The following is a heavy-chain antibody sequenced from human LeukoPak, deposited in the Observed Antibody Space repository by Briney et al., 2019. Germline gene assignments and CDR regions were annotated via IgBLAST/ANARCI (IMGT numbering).Heavy chain of an antibody. CDR1: GFTFDDCA. CDR2: IGWDGGRT. J-gene: IGHJ4*02. V-gene: IGHV3-43*01. Sequence: PGRSLRLSCAASGFTFDDCAMHWVRQAPGKALEWVSLIGWDGGRTDYADSVRGRFTISRDNSENSLYLQMNSLRTEDTAFYYCAKASGYSYGWGDYYDNWGQGTLVTVSS. D-gene: IGHD5-18*01. CDR3: AKASGYSYGWGDYYDN.